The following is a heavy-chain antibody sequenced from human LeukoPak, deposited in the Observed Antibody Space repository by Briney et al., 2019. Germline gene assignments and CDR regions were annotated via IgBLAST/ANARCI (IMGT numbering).Heavy chain of an antibody. J-gene: IGHJ4*02. Sequence: SETLSLTCTVSSGSISSYYWSWIRQPPGKGLEWLGYIYSSGTINFNPSLKSRLTMSVDTSKNQFSLKLSSVTAADTAVYYCARGGIAAGIYWGQGTLVTVSS. V-gene: IGHV4-59*12. D-gene: IGHD6-13*01. CDR1: SGSISSYY. CDR3: ARGGIAAGIY. CDR2: IYSSGTI.